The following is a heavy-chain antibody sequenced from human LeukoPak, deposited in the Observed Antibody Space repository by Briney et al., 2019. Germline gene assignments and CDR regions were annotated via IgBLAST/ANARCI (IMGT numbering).Heavy chain of an antibody. Sequence: GGSLRLSCAASGFTFNSYSMNWVRQAPGRGLEWVSSISSSSSSIYYADSVKGRFTISRDNAKNSLYLQMNSLRAEDTAVYYCARASGDIVETATMGSYWGQGTLVTVSS. D-gene: IGHD5-18*01. CDR1: GFTFNSYS. CDR2: ISSSSSSI. V-gene: IGHV3-21*01. CDR3: ARASGDIVETATMGSY. J-gene: IGHJ4*02.